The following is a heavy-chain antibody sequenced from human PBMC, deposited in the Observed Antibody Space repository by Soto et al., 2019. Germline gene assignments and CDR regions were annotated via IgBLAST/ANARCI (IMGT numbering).Heavy chain of an antibody. Sequence: QVQLVQSGAEVRKPGASVKVSCEASGYTFTSYDIYWVRQATGQGLEWMGWMNPNTGNSAYAHKFQGRVTMTRDTSISTTHVELSSLRSEDTAVHYCARRAETNGWNGFGADKYYFDFWGQGTLVTVS. J-gene: IGHJ4*02. D-gene: IGHD1-1*01. CDR3: ARRAETNGWNGFGADKYYFDF. V-gene: IGHV1-8*01. CDR1: GYTFTSYD. CDR2: MNPNTGNS.